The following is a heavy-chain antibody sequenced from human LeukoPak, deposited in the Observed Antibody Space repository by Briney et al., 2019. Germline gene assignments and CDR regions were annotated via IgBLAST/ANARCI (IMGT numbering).Heavy chain of an antibody. V-gene: IGHV3-23*01. CDR1: GFTFSNYA. CDR3: AKDLDSTGYFYGGDN. D-gene: IGHD3-22*01. J-gene: IGHJ4*02. Sequence: GGSLRLSCTASGFTFSNYAMNWVRQAPGKGLEWASLISTSDNTHYADSVKGRFTISRDISKNTLYLQMNSLRAEDTAVYYCAKDLDSTGYFYGGDNWGQGTLVTVSS. CDR2: ISTSDNT.